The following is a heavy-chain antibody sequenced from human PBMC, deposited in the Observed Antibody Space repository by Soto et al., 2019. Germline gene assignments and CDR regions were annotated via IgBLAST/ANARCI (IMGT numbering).Heavy chain of an antibody. J-gene: IGHJ3*02. D-gene: IGHD5-12*01. CDR3: AARRDGYDYHAFDI. CDR1: GASIRSGGYY. V-gene: IGHV4-31*03. CDR2: IYYNGRT. Sequence: QVQLQESGPGLVKPSQTLSLTCTVSGASIRSGGYYWSWIRQHPGKGLEWIGFIYYNGRTYYNPSLKSRVTIXVXTXXNQFSLNLSSVTAADTAVYYCAARRDGYDYHAFDIWGQGTLVTVSS.